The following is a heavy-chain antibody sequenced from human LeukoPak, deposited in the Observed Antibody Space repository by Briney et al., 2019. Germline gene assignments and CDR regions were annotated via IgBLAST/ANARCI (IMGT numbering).Heavy chain of an antibody. D-gene: IGHD3-22*01. CDR3: ARDRPTNYYDSSGYYYGAFDI. Sequence: SETLSLTCTVSGGSISSYYWSWIRQPPGKGLEWIGYIYYSGSTNYNPSLKSRVTISVDTSKNQFSLKLSSVTAADTAVYYCARDRPTNYYDSSGYYYGAFDIWGQGTMVTVSS. CDR2: IYYSGST. V-gene: IGHV4-59*12. CDR1: GGSISSYY. J-gene: IGHJ3*02.